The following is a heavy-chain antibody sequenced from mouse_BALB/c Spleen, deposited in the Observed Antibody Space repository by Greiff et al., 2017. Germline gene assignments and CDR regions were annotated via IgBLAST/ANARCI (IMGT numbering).Heavy chain of an antibody. J-gene: IGHJ2*01. CDR3: ARHPNYYGSFPRDY. D-gene: IGHD1-1*01. Sequence: VQLKESGGDLVKPGGSLKFSCAASGFTFSSYGMSWVRQTPDKRLEWVATISSGGSYTYYPDSVKGRFTISRDNAKNTLYLQMSSLKSEDTAMYYCARHPNYYGSFPRDYWGQGTTLTVSS. V-gene: IGHV5-6*01. CDR1: GFTFSSYG. CDR2: ISSGGSYT.